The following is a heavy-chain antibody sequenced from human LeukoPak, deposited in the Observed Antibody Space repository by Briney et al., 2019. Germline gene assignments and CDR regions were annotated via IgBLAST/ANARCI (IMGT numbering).Heavy chain of an antibody. CDR3: ARLHRFLECW. V-gene: IGHV4-38-2*02. CDR2: IYYSGST. J-gene: IGHJ4*02. D-gene: IGHD3-3*01. Sequence: PSETLSLTCTVSGYSISSGYYWGWIRQPPGKGLEWIGSIYYSGSTYYNPSLKSRVTISVDTSKNQFSLKLSSVTAADTAVYYCARLHRFLECWWGQGTLVTVSS. CDR1: GYSISSGYY.